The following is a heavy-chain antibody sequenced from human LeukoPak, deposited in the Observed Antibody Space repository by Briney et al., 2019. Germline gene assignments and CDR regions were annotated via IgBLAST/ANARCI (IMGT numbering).Heavy chain of an antibody. Sequence: PGGSLRLSCAASGFTFSSYGMHWVRQGQGKGLEGVAVISYDGSNKYYADSVKGRFTISRDNSKNTLYVQMNSLRGEDTAVYYCARAGIAVDYRGFDYWGQGTLVTVSS. CDR1: GFTFSSYG. CDR2: ISYDGSNK. D-gene: IGHD6-19*01. V-gene: IGHV3-30*03. CDR3: ARAGIAVDYRGFDY. J-gene: IGHJ4*02.